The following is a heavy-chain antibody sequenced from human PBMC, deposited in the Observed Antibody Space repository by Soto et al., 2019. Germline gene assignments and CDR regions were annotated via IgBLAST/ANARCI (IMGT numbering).Heavy chain of an antibody. CDR1: GFTFDDYA. Sequence: EVQLVESGGGLVQPGRSLRLSCAASGFTFDDYAMHWVRQAPGKGLEWVSGISWNSGSIGYADSVKGRFTISRDNAKNSLYLQMNSLRAEDTALYYCAKDMRSNAVAAPTFFDYWGQGTLVTVSS. D-gene: IGHD6-19*01. CDR3: AKDMRSNAVAAPTFFDY. J-gene: IGHJ4*02. V-gene: IGHV3-9*01. CDR2: ISWNSGSI.